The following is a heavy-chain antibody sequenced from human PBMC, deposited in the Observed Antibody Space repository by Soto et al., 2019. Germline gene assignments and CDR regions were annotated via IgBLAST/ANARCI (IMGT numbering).Heavy chain of an antibody. CDR3: ARVNPPYP. Sequence: GGSLRLSCAASGFIVSSNFMSWVRQAPGKGLEWVSVLYGGGGTYYADSVKGRFTISRDDSKNTLHLQMNSLRAEDTAIYYCARVNPPYPWGQGTLVTVSS. CDR2: LYGGGGT. J-gene: IGHJ5*02. CDR1: GFIVSSNF. V-gene: IGHV3-53*01.